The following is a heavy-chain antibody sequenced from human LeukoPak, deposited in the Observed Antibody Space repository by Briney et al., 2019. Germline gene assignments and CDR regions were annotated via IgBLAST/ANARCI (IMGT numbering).Heavy chain of an antibody. D-gene: IGHD3-16*02. CDR2: MNPDGTTT. J-gene: IGHJ4*02. CDR1: GFAFSSSW. V-gene: IGHV3-7*05. Sequence: GGSLRLSCVASGFAFSSSWMASVRQAPGKGLEWVANMNPDGTTTNYVASVRGRFTISRDNAKKSLYLQMNSLRAEDTAVYYCAKDREYVWGSYRFFDYWGQGTLVTVSS. CDR3: AKDREYVWGSYRFFDY.